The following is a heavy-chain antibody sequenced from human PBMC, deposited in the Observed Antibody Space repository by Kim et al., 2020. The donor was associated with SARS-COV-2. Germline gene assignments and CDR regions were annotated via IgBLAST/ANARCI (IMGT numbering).Heavy chain of an antibody. J-gene: IGHJ4*02. Sequence: GASLKISCKASGYSFTNYWIAWVRQMPGKGLEWMGIIYPGDSDTRYSPSFQGQVTISADKSISTAYLHWSSLKASDTAMYYCAKEEGVAAVGSFDYWGQGTLVTVSS. V-gene: IGHV5-51*01. CDR2: IYPGDSDT. CDR1: GYSFTNYW. D-gene: IGHD6-13*01. CDR3: AKEEGVAAVGSFDY.